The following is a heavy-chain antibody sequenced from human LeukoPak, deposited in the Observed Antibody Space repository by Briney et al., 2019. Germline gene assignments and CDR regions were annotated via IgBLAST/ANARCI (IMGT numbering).Heavy chain of an antibody. CDR2: IYTGGST. D-gene: IGHD2-15*01. CDR1: GGSISSGSYY. J-gene: IGHJ6*03. CDR3: ARGIVVVAQLGFYFYYMDV. Sequence: SETLSLTCTVSGGSISSGSYYWSWIRQPAGTGLEWIGRIYTGGSTNYNPSLKSRVTISVDTSKNQFSLKLSSVTAADTAVYYCARGIVVVAQLGFYFYYMDVWGKGTTVTISS. V-gene: IGHV4-61*02.